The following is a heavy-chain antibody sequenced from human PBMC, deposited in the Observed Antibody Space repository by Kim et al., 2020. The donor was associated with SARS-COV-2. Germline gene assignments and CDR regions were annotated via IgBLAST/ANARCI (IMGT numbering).Heavy chain of an antibody. CDR1: GFTFSSFG. D-gene: IGHD5-12*01. V-gene: IGHV3-30*18. CDR2: ISYDGRNK. J-gene: IGHJ4*02. Sequence: GGSLRLSCAASGFTFSSFGMHWVRQAPGKGLEWVAVISYDGRNKFYADSVKGRFTISRDNSKNTLYLQMNSLRAEDTAIYYCAKDLYSDYYFDYWGQGILITVSS. CDR3: AKDLYSDYYFDY.